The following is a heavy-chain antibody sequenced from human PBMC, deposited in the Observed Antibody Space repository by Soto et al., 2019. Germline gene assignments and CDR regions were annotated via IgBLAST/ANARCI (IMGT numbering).Heavy chain of an antibody. CDR2: ISAYNGNT. Sequence: AASVKVSCKASGYTFTSYGISWVRQAPGQGLEWMGWISAYNGNTNYAQKLQGRVTMTTDTSTSTAYMELRSLRSDDTAVYYCARSRGYSGYDDFDYWGQGTLVTVSS. CDR3: ARSRGYSGYDDFDY. J-gene: IGHJ4*02. CDR1: GYTFTSYG. D-gene: IGHD5-12*01. V-gene: IGHV1-18*01.